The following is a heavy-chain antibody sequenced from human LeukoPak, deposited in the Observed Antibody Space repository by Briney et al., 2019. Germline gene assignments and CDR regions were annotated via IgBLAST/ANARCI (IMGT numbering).Heavy chain of an antibody. J-gene: IGHJ4*02. CDR1: GYTFTSYA. CDR3: ARSYCSSTSCYVYFDY. Sequence: ASVKVSCKASGYTFTSYAMHWVRQAPGQRLEWMGWINAGNGNTKYSQKFQGRVTITRDTSASTAYMGLSSLRSEDTAVYYCARSYCSSTSCYVYFDYWGQGTLVTVSS. V-gene: IGHV1-3*01. D-gene: IGHD2-2*01. CDR2: INAGNGNT.